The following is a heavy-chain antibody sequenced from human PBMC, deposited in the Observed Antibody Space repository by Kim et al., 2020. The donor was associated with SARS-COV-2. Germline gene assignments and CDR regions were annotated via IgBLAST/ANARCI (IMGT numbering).Heavy chain of an antibody. Sequence: GGSLRLSCAASGFTFSSYEMNWVRQAPGKGLEWVSYISSSGSTIYYADSVKGRFTISRDNAKNSLYLQMNSLRAEDTAVYYCARDGAPNWYYGSGSYFDYWGQGTLVTVSS. D-gene: IGHD3-10*01. CDR2: ISSSGSTI. CDR3: ARDGAPNWYYGSGSYFDY. CDR1: GFTFSSYE. J-gene: IGHJ4*02. V-gene: IGHV3-48*03.